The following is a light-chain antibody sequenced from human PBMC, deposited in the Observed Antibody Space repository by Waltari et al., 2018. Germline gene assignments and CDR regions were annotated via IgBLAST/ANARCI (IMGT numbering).Light chain of an antibody. V-gene: IGLV2-23*02. CDR1: SSDVGNYKR. Sequence: QSALTQPASVSGSPGQSITISCTGTSSDVGNYKRVSWYQQQPVKPPKLTIYSVSKRPPVVSDRFSGSKSGDMASLTISGLQPEDEAEYFCSAYAGSSKGVFGGGTKVTVL. CDR2: SVS. CDR3: SAYAGSSKGV. J-gene: IGLJ2*01.